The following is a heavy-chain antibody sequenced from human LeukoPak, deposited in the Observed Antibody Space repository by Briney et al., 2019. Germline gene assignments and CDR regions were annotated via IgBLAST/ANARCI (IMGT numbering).Heavy chain of an antibody. CDR1: GGSISSYY. Sequence: PSQTLSLTCTVSGGSISSYYWSWIRQPPGKGLEWTGYIYYSGSTNYNPSLKSRVTISVDTSKNQFSLKLSSVTAADTAVYYCAAHRQYYDFWSRLDPWGQGTLVTVSS. CDR3: AAHRQYYDFWSRLDP. V-gene: IGHV4-59*01. J-gene: IGHJ5*02. D-gene: IGHD3-3*01. CDR2: IYYSGST.